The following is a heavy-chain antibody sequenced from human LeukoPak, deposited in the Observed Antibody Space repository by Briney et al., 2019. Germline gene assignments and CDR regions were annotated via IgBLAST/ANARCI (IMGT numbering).Heavy chain of an antibody. CDR1: GFTFSSSW. Sequence: GGSLRLSCAASGFTFSSSWMYWVRQAPGKGLVWVSRIDSDESITTYADSVKGRFTISRDNAKNTLYLQMNSLRAEDTAVYYCARGLVPGFLDYWGQGTPVTVSS. D-gene: IGHD4-11*01. CDR3: ARGLVPGFLDY. J-gene: IGHJ4*02. CDR2: IDSDESIT. V-gene: IGHV3-74*01.